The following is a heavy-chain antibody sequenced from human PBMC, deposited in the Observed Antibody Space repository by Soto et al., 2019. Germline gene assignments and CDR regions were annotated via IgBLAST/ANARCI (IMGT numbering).Heavy chain of an antibody. D-gene: IGHD2-15*01. CDR1: YTFTNYG. CDR3: ARGFCSGGICYPNDF. CDR2: ISAYNGDT. Sequence: YTFTNYGITWVRQAPGQGLEWMGWISAYNGDTNYAQKLQARVTMTTDTSTTTAYMELRGLTSDDTAVYYYARGFCSGGICYPNDFWGQGTLVTVSS. V-gene: IGHV1-18*01. J-gene: IGHJ4*02.